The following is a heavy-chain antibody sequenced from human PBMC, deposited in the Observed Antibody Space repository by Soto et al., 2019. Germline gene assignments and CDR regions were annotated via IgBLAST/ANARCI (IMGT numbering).Heavy chain of an antibody. V-gene: IGHV3-72*01. Sequence: EVQLVESGGGLVQPGGSLRLSCAASGFTFNEYFMDWVRQTPGKGLEWVGRSESKGNWFTTEYAASVKGRFTMSRDESKNSLYLQMNSLKTEDTAVYYCARDNWGSYDYWGQGTLVTVSS. CDR2: SESKGNWFTT. J-gene: IGHJ4*02. CDR3: ARDNWGSYDY. D-gene: IGHD3-16*01. CDR1: GFTFNEYF.